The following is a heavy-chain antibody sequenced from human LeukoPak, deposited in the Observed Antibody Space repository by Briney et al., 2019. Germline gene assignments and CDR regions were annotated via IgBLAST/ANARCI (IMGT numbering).Heavy chain of an antibody. Sequence: SETLSLTCAVYGGSFSGNYWTLIRQTPGRGLEWIGESSPTGDITGYNPSLRGRATISVDSSKKQFSLKLTSVTGADTGVYYCARVPDFIARPCDSWGPGTLVTVSS. CDR3: ARVPDFIARPCDS. D-gene: IGHD2-21*01. CDR1: GGSFSGNY. CDR2: SSPTGDIT. J-gene: IGHJ4*02. V-gene: IGHV4-34*01.